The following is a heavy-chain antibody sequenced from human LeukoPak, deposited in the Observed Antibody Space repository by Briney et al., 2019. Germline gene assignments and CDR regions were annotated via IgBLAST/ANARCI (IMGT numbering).Heavy chain of an antibody. CDR1: GFTFSSYA. Sequence: SGGSLRLSCAASGFTFSSYAMSWVRQAPGKGLEWVSAISGSGGSTYYADSVKGRFTISRDNSKNTLYLQMNSLRAEDTAVYYCATGYCSSTSCYIGWLLSDYWGQGTLVTVSS. V-gene: IGHV3-23*01. CDR3: ATGYCSSTSCYIGWLLSDY. J-gene: IGHJ4*02. CDR2: ISGSGGST. D-gene: IGHD2-2*02.